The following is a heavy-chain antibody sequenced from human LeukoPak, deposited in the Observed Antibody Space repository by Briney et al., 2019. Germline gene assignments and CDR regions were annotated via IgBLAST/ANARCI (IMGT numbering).Heavy chain of an antibody. Sequence: SETLSLTCTVSGGSISSYYWSWIRQPSGKGLEWIGYIYYSGSTNYNPSLKSRVTISVDTSKNQFSLKVRSVTAADTAVYYCARAAAKLSYMDVWGKGTTVTISS. J-gene: IGHJ6*03. D-gene: IGHD6-25*01. V-gene: IGHV4-59*08. CDR3: ARAAAKLSYMDV. CDR1: GGSISSYY. CDR2: IYYSGST.